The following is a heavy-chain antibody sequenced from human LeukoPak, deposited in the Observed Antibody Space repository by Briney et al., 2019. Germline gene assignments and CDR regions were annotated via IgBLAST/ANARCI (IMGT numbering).Heavy chain of an antibody. CDR2: ISSSSSTI. Sequence: GGSLRLSCAASGFTFSDYSMNWVRQAPGKGLEWVSYISSSSSTIYYADSVKGRFTISRDNSKNTLYLQMNSLRAEDTAVYYCAKDLTPVGWYAVSGNDYWGQGTLVTVSS. CDR1: GFTFSDYS. J-gene: IGHJ4*02. CDR3: AKDLTPVGWYAVSGNDY. D-gene: IGHD6-19*01. V-gene: IGHV3-48*01.